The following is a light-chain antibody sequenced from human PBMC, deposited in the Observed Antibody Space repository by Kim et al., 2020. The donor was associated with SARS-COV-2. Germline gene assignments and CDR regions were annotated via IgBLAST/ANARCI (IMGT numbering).Light chain of an antibody. CDR2: PAS. Sequence: GSEGRRVTSPCRGRQGISNYLVWYSQKPGKVPKVLIYPASTLQSGVPSRFSGSGSGTEFTLTISSLQPEDAATYYCQKYSTAPWTFGQGTKVDIK. J-gene: IGKJ1*01. CDR3: QKYSTAPWT. V-gene: IGKV1-27*01. CDR1: QGISNY.